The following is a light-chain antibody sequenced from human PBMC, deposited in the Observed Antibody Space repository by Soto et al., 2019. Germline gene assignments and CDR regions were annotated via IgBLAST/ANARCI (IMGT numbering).Light chain of an antibody. CDR1: TSNIGSNA. CDR3: TAWDDSLNGRL. V-gene: IGLV1-44*01. J-gene: IGLJ2*01. Sequence: QSVLTQPPSASGTPGQRVTFSCSGSTSNIGSNAVNWYQQLPGTAPKLLIYSNDRRPSGVPARFSGSKSGTSASLAISGLQPEDEADDYCTAWDDSLNGRLFGGGTKLTVL. CDR2: SND.